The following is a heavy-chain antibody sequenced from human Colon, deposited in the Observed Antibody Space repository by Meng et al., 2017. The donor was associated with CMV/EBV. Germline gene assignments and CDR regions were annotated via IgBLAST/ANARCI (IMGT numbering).Heavy chain of an antibody. Sequence: SCAASGFTFSSYWMSWVRQAPGKGLEWVANIKQDGSEKYYVDSVKGRFTISRDNAKNSLYLQMNSLRAEDTAVYYCARGPYYYYYGMDVWGQGTTVTVSS. CDR3: ARGPYYYYYGMDV. CDR1: GFTFSSYW. CDR2: IKQDGSEK. J-gene: IGHJ6*02. V-gene: IGHV3-7*01.